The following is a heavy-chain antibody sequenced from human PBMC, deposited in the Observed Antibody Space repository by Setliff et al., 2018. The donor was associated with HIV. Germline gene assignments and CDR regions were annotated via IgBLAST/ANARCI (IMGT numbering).Heavy chain of an antibody. D-gene: IGHD4-17*01. V-gene: IGHV3-23*01. J-gene: IGHJ4*02. CDR1: RFTFGGFA. CDR3: AKGHYDDWYYFDY. Sequence: GGSLRLSCVPSRFTFGGFAMSWVRQAPGRGLEWVSAITGSGGNTYYADSVKGRFTISRDNSENTLYLQMNSLRADDTAMYYCAKGHYDDWYYFDYWGPGTLVTAPQ. CDR2: ITGSGGNT.